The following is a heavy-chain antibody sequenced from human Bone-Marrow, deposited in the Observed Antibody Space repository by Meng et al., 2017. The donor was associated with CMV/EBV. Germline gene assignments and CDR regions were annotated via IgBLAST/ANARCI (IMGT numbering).Heavy chain of an antibody. CDR1: GYSFTSYW. Sequence: GGSLRLSCKGSGYSFTSYWIAWVRQTPGKGLEWMGIIYPGDSDTSYSPSFQGQVTISADKSIYTAYLQWSSLKASDTAMYYCARHYFSSTFYSVDDWGQGTLVTVSS. CDR2: IYPGDSDT. D-gene: IGHD2/OR15-2a*01. J-gene: IGHJ4*02. V-gene: IGHV5-51*01. CDR3: ARHYFSSTFYSVDD.